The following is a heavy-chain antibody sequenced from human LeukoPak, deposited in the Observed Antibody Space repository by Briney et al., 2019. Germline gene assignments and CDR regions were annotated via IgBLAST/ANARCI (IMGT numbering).Heavy chain of an antibody. V-gene: IGHV1-18*01. D-gene: IGHD3-22*01. CDR3: AREPTYYYDSSGQLDY. J-gene: IGHJ4*02. Sequence: GASVKVSCKASGYTFTSYDINWVRQATGQGLEWMGWMNPNSGNTNYAQKLQGRVTMTTDTSTSTAYMELRSLRSDDTAVYYCAREPTYYYDSSGQLDYWGQGTLVTVSS. CDR1: GYTFTSYD. CDR2: MNPNSGNT.